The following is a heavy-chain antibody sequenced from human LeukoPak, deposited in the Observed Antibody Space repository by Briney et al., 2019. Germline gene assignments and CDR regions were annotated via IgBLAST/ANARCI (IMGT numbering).Heavy chain of an antibody. V-gene: IGHV3-74*01. J-gene: IGHJ4*02. CDR2: INSDGSRT. Sequence: GGSLRLSCAVSGFTFSSYWMHWVRHAPGKGLVWVSRINSDGSRTSYADSVKGRFTISRDNAKNTLFLQMNSLRAEDTAVYYCARDLGNSWDLLDYWGQGTLVTVSS. D-gene: IGHD6-13*01. CDR3: ARDLGNSWDLLDY. CDR1: GFTFSSYW.